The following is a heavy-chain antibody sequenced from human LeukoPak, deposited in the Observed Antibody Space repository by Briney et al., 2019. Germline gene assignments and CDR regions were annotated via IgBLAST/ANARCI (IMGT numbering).Heavy chain of an antibody. CDR1: GFTFSNYW. CDR3: LVTTRSRGFDY. CDR2: INQAGGEK. J-gene: IGHJ4*02. D-gene: IGHD1/OR15-1a*01. V-gene: IGHV3-7*01. Sequence: GGSLRLSCAASGFTFSNYWMSWARQTPGKGLEWVASINQAGGEKYFVESVKGRFTISRDNTRTSLDLQMNSLRAEDTAVYYCLVTTRSRGFDYWGQGTLVTVSS.